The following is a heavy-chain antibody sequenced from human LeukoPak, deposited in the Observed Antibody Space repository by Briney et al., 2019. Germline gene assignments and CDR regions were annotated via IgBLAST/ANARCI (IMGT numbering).Heavy chain of an antibody. CDR2: IWYDGSNK. CDR1: GVTFSSYV. V-gene: IGHV3-33*01. D-gene: IGHD3-10*01. CDR3: ASDWYYYGSGSYYTVDY. Sequence: GGSLRLSCAASGVTFSSYVMHWVRHAPGKGLEWGGVIWYDGSNKYSADSEKGRFTISRDNSKNTLYLQMNSLRAEDTAVYYCASDWYYYGSGSYYTVDYWGQGTLVTVSS. J-gene: IGHJ4*02.